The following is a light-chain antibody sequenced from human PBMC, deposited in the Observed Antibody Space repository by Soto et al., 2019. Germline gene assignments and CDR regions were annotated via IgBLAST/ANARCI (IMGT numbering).Light chain of an antibody. CDR3: QQYGSSPRT. CDR2: DAS. CDR1: QSVSSSY. J-gene: IGKJ1*01. Sequence: EIVLTQSPGTLSLSPGERATLSCRASQSVSSSYLAWYQQKPGQAPRLLIYDASSRDTGIPDRFSGSGSGTGFTLTISRLEPEDFAVYYCQQYGSSPRTFGQGTKVEIK. V-gene: IGKV3-20*01.